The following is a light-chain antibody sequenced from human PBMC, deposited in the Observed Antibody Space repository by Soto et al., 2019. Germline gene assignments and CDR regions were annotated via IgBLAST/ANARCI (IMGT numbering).Light chain of an antibody. CDR2: AAS. V-gene: IGKV1-6*01. CDR1: QGIRND. CDR3: QQDYNYPIN. J-gene: IGKJ5*01. Sequence: AIQMAQYPSSLSASVGDGVTITCRASQGIRNDLGWYQQKPGKAPKLLIYAASSLQSGVPSRFSGSGSGTDFTLTISSLQPEDFATYYCQQDYNYPINFGQGTRLEIK.